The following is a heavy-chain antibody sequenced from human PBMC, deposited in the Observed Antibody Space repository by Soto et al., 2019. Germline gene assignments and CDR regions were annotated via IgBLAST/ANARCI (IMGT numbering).Heavy chain of an antibody. J-gene: IGHJ5*02. D-gene: IGHD2-2*01. CDR3: ARVRQYCSGTSCYLDP. V-gene: IGHV4-4*01. CDR2: ILHSGTT. CDR1: GGSISSSNW. Sequence: QVQLQESGPGLVKPSETLSLTCAVSGGSISSSNWWHWVRHPPGKGLEWSGEILHSGTTNYNPSLKSRVAISVDKSKNKFSLKLKSVTAAETAVYCCARVRQYCSGTSCYLDPWGQGTLVTVSS.